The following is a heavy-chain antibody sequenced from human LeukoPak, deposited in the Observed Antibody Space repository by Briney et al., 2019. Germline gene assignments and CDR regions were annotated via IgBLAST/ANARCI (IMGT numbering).Heavy chain of an antibody. Sequence: PSETLSLTCAVYGGSFSGYYWSWIRQAPGKGLEWVSYISSSGSTIYYADSVKGRFTISRDNAKNSLYLQMNSLRAEDTAVYYCAREGSRLRSYLRMITDYWGQGTLVTVSS. CDR3: AREGSRLRSYLRMITDY. J-gene: IGHJ4*02. D-gene: IGHD4-17*01. CDR1: GGSFSGYY. CDR2: ISSSGSTI. V-gene: IGHV3-11*01.